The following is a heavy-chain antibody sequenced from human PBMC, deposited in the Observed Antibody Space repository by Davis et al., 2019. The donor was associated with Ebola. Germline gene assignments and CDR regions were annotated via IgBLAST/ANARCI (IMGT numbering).Heavy chain of an antibody. CDR2: IYYSGST. D-gene: IGHD3-3*01. CDR1: GGSVSSGYYY. J-gene: IGHJ2*01. CDR3: ARSPITISGVLVPLYWFFDL. V-gene: IGHV4-61*03. Sequence: GSLRLSCTVSGGSVSSGYYYWSWVRQPPGKGLEWIGYIYYSGSTKNNPSLKSRVTISVDTSKNHFSLKLSSVTAADTAVYFCARSPITISGVLVPLYWFFDLWGRGTLVTVSS.